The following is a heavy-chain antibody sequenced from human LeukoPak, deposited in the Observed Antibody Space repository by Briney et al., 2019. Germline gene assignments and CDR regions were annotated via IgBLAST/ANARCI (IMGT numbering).Heavy chain of an antibody. Sequence: GASVKVSCKASGGTFSSYAISWVRQAPGQGLEWMGGIIPIFGTANYAQKFQGRVAITADESTSTAYMELSSLRSEDTAVYYCASFRPGYYYYMDVWGKGTTVTVSS. V-gene: IGHV1-69*13. J-gene: IGHJ6*03. CDR1: GGTFSSYA. D-gene: IGHD6-6*01. CDR2: IIPIFGTA. CDR3: ASFRPGYYYYMDV.